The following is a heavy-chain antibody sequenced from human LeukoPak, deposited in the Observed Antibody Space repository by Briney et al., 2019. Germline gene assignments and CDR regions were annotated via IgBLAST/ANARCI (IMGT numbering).Heavy chain of an antibody. D-gene: IGHD6-19*01. CDR3: ARESVAGGWNY. CDR2: INHSGST. CDR1: GDSISSSPYY. V-gene: IGHV4-39*07. J-gene: IGHJ4*02. Sequence: PSETLSLTCTVSGDSISSSPYYWGWIRQPPGKGLEWIGEINHSGSTNYNPSLKSRVTISVDTSKNQFSLKLSSVTAADTAVYYCARESVAGGWNYWGQGTLVTVSS.